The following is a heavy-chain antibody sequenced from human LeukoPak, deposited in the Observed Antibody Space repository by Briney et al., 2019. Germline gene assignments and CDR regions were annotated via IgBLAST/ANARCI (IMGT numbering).Heavy chain of an antibody. V-gene: IGHV3-30*02. Sequence: GGSLRLSCAASGFTFSSYGMHWVRQAPGKGLEWVAFIWYDGSNKYYAASVKGRFTISRDNSKNTLYLQMNSLRAEDTAVYYCAKDRGWWTYFDYWGQGTLVTVSS. CDR2: IWYDGSNK. CDR1: GFTFSSYG. J-gene: IGHJ4*02. D-gene: IGHD6-19*01. CDR3: AKDRGWWTYFDY.